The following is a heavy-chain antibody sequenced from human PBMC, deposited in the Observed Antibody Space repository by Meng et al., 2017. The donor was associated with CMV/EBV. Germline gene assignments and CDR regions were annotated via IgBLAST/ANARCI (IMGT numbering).Heavy chain of an antibody. J-gene: IGHJ4*02. Sequence: GESLKISCAASGFTFSSYSMNWVRQAPGKGLEWVSSISSSSSYIYYADSVKGRFTISRDNAKNSLYLQMNSLRAEDTAVYYCARGTNKGWELLYYFDYWGQGTLVTVS. CDR3: ARGTNKGWELLYYFDY. CDR2: ISSSSSYI. CDR1: GFTFSSYS. V-gene: IGHV3-21*01. D-gene: IGHD1-26*01.